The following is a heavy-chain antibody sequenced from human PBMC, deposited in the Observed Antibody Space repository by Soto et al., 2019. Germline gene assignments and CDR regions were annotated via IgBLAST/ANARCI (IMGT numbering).Heavy chain of an antibody. CDR3: ARDMIRYNWNDRIDGYYYYGMDV. Sequence: GGALRLSCAASGFTFSSYAMHWVRQAPGKGLEWVAVISYDGSNKYYADSVKGRFTISRDNSKNTLYLQMNSLRAEDTAVYYCARDMIRYNWNDRIDGYYYYGMDVWGQGTTVPVSS. V-gene: IGHV3-30-3*01. J-gene: IGHJ6*02. CDR1: GFTFSSYA. D-gene: IGHD1-20*01. CDR2: ISYDGSNK.